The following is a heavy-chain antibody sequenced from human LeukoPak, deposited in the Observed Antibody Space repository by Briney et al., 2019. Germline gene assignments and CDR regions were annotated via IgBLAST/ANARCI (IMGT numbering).Heavy chain of an antibody. CDR2: IYSSGFT. V-gene: IGHV4-61*02. D-gene: IGHD5-24*01. J-gene: IGHJ4*02. CDR1: GDSISSGSDY. CDR3: ARAYRRDDYNSFDY. Sequence: PSETLSLTCSVSGDSISSGSDYWSWIRQPAGKGLEWIGRIYSSGFTNYNPSLKSRATISIDTSKNQFSLKLSSVTAAGTAVYYCARAYRRDDYNSFDYWGQGALVTVSS.